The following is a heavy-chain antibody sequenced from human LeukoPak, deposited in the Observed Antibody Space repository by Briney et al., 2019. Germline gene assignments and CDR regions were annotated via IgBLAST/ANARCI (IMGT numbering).Heavy chain of an antibody. D-gene: IGHD2-8*01. CDR2: IYYSGST. J-gene: IGHJ4*02. CDR1: GDSITSGGYY. V-gene: IGHV4-61*08. Sequence: SETLSLTCTVSGDSITSGGYYWSWIRQPPGKGLEWIGYIYYSGSTNYNPSLKSRVTISVDTSKNQFSLKLNSVTAADTAVYYCARRTKEYYFDYWGQGTLVTVSS. CDR3: ARRTKEYYFDY.